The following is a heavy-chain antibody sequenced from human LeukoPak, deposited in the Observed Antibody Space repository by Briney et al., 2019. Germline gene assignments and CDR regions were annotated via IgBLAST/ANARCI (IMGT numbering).Heavy chain of an antibody. V-gene: IGHV7-4-1*02. Sequence: GASVKVSCKASGYTFTSYAMNWVRQAPGQGLEWMGWINTSTGNPTYAQGFTGRFVFSLDTSVSTAYLQISSLKAEDTAVYYCARVPYYYDSSGYYFDYWGQGTLVTVSS. CDR2: INTSTGNP. D-gene: IGHD3-22*01. CDR1: GYTFTSYA. J-gene: IGHJ4*02. CDR3: ARVPYYYDSSGYYFDY.